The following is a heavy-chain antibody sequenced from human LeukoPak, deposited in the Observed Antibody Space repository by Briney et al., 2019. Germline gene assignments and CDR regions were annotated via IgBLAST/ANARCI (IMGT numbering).Heavy chain of an antibody. J-gene: IGHJ4*02. CDR2: ISYDGSNK. CDR1: GFTFSSYA. D-gene: IGHD6-13*01. CDR3: AKEWRYSSSWYQYYFDY. Sequence: GGSLRLSCAASGFTFSSYAMHWVRQAPGKGLEWVAVISYDGSNKYYADSVKGRFTISRDNSKNTLYLQMNSLRAEDTAVYYCAKEWRYSSSWYQYYFDYWGQGTLVTVSS. V-gene: IGHV3-30-3*01.